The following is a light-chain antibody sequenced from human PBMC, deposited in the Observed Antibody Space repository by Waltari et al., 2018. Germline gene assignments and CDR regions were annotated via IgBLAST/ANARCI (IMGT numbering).Light chain of an antibody. J-gene: IGKJ4*01. CDR3: QQYEDWPRHS. CDR2: GAY. CDR1: QNVGTS. Sequence: EIVVTQSPATLSVSPGERVTLSCRASQNVGTSLAWCQQKPGQTPRLLIFGAYSRASGVPARFSGSGSGTDFTLAISSLQSEDFAVYYCQQYEDWPRHSFGGGTKVQIE. V-gene: IGKV3-15*01.